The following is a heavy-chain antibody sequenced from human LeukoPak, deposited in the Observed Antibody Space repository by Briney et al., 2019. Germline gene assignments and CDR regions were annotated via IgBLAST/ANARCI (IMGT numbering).Heavy chain of an antibody. D-gene: IGHD3-3*01. CDR3: ARDPTYYDFWSGYLSTFDI. J-gene: IGHJ3*02. CDR1: GYTFTGSY. CDR2: INPSGGST. Sequence: ASVKVSCKASGYTFTGSYMHWVRQAPGQGLEWMGIINPSGGSTSYAQKFQGRVTMTRDMSTSTVYMELSSLRSEDTAVYYCARDPTYYDFWSGYLSTFDIWGQGTMVTVSS. V-gene: IGHV1-46*01.